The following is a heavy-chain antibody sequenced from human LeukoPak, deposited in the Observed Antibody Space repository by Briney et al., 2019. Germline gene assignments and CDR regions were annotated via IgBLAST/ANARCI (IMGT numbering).Heavy chain of an antibody. CDR3: ARGYCSGNSCRLFDY. Sequence: GGSLRLSCAASGFTFDDYGMAWVRQPPGKGLEWVSGVTWNAGSTVYADSVKGRFTISRDNAKSSLYLQMNSLRADDTALYYCARGYCSGNSCRLFDYWGQGTLVTVSS. J-gene: IGHJ4*02. D-gene: IGHD2-15*01. CDR2: VTWNAGST. CDR1: GFTFDDYG. V-gene: IGHV3-20*04.